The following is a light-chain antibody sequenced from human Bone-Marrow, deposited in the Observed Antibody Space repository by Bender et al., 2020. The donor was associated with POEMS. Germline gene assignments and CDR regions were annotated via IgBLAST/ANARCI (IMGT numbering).Light chain of an antibody. CDR1: SSDVGSYNV. J-gene: IGLJ3*02. CDR3: NSYTASGTWV. CDR2: EVS. V-gene: IGLV2-14*02. Sequence: QSALTQPASVSGSPGQSITISCTGTSSDVGSYNVVTWYQQHPGKAPKLMIYEVSKRPSGVPDRFSGSKSDNTASLTVYGLQDEDEADYYCNSYTASGTWVFGGGTKLTVL.